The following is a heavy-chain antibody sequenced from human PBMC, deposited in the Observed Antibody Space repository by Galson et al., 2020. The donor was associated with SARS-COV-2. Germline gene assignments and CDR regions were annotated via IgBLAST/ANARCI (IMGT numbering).Heavy chain of an antibody. J-gene: IGHJ6*02. CDR2: INPSGGST. CDR3: ARDLFEQGYYYGMDV. V-gene: IGHV1-46*01. CDR1: GYTFTSYY. D-gene: IGHD3-3*01. Sequence: ASVKVSCKASGYTFTSYYMHWVRQAPGQGLEWMGIINPSGGSTSYAQKFQGRVTMTRDTSTSTVYMELSSLRSEDTAVYYCARDLFEQGYYYGMDVWGQGTTVTVSS.